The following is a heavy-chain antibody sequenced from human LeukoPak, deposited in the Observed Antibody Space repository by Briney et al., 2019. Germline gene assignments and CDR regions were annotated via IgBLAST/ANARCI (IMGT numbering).Heavy chain of an antibody. Sequence: GGSLRLSCAASGFTFSSYAMSWVRQAPGKGLGWVSSISSSSSYIFYADSVKGRFTISRDNAKNSLYLQMSSLRAEDTAVYYCARVSIAAAGTKPIDYWGQGTLVTVSS. CDR3: ARVSIAAAGTKPIDY. CDR1: GFTFSSYA. J-gene: IGHJ4*02. CDR2: ISSSSSYI. V-gene: IGHV3-21*01. D-gene: IGHD6-13*01.